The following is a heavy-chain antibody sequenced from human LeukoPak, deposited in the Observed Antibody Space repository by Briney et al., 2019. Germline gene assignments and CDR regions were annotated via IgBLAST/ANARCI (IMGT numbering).Heavy chain of an antibody. Sequence: GASVKVSCKASGFTFTSSAVQWVRQARGQRLEWIGWIVVGSGNTNYAQKFQERVTITRDMSTSTAYMELSSLRCEDTAVYYCAADLTVGATLSDYWGQGTLVTVSS. V-gene: IGHV1-58*01. D-gene: IGHD1-26*01. CDR2: IVVGSGNT. CDR1: GFTFTSSA. CDR3: AADLTVGATLSDY. J-gene: IGHJ4*02.